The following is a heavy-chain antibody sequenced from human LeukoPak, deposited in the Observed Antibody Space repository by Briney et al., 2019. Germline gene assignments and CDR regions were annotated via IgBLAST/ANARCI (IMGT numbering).Heavy chain of an antibody. CDR2: ISYGGVNT. J-gene: IGHJ4*02. D-gene: IGHD6-19*01. CDR3: ARDLGLAVASSWGGLDY. Sequence: PGGSLRLSCTASGFTFRSSAMHWVRQAPGKGLEWVAVISYGGVNTYFADSVKGRFTISRDNSKNTLFLQMSSLRHEDTAVYFCARDLGLAVASSWGGLDYWGQGTLVTVSS. V-gene: IGHV3-30*04. CDR1: GFTFRSSA.